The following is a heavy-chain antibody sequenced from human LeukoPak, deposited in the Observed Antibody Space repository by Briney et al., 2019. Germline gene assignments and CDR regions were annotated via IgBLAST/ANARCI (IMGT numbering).Heavy chain of an antibody. D-gene: IGHD1-1*01. CDR2: IYWDDDK. J-gene: IGHJ4*02. CDR3: TRRRISDDVLDY. CDR1: GFSLSTSGVG. Sequence: ESGPTLVKPTQTLTLTCTFSGFSLSTSGVGVGWIRQPPGKALQWLALIYWDDDKRYNPSLKSRLTITKDTSKDQVVLTMTDMKPVDTGTYYCTRRRISDDVLDYWGQGALVTVSS. V-gene: IGHV2-5*02.